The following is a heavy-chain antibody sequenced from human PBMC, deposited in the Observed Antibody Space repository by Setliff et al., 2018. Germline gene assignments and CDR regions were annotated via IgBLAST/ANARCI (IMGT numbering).Heavy chain of an antibody. CDR2: IYYSGST. CDR1: GGSISSGGYY. D-gene: IGHD6-6*01. V-gene: IGHV4-31*03. CDR3: ARGRNVAARLLDS. J-gene: IGHJ4*02. Sequence: PSETLSLTCTVSGGSISSGGYYWSWIRQHPGKGLEWIGYIYYSGSTYYNPSLKSRVSISVDTSKNQFSLKLGSVTAADTAVYYCARGRNVAARLLDSWGQGARVTVSS.